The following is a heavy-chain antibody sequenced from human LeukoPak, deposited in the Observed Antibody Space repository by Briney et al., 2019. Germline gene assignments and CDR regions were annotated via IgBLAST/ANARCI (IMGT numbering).Heavy chain of an antibody. CDR1: GFTFSLNE. D-gene: IGHD6-19*01. CDR3: ATTLSGWSPPQTSYYSYYMDV. Sequence: QSGGSLRLSCAASGFTFSLNEMNWVRQAPGKGLEWVSYINGPASNIFYADSVKGRFTISRDNAKNSLYLQMNSLRVEDTAVYYCATTLSGWSPPQTSYYSYYMDVWGKGTTVTISS. J-gene: IGHJ6*03. CDR2: INGPASNI. V-gene: IGHV3-48*03.